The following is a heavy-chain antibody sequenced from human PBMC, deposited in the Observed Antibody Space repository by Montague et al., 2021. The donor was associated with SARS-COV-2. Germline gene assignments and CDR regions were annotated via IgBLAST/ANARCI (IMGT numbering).Heavy chain of an antibody. CDR1: GFTFSSYS. CDR3: ARGFCSCTNCYDWDFDL. Sequence: SLRLSCAASGFTFSSYSMHWVRQAPGKGLEWVSGIYSDGSSTCYADSVKGRFTISRDNAKNTLYLQMNSLRAEDTAVYYCARGFCSCTNCYDWDFDLWGRGTLVAVSS. D-gene: IGHD2-2*01. J-gene: IGHJ2*01. CDR2: IYSDGSST. V-gene: IGHV3-74*01.